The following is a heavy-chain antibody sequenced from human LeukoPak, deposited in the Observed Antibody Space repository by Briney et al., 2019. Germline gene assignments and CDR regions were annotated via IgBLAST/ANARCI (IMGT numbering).Heavy chain of an antibody. D-gene: IGHD3-22*01. V-gene: IGHV3-23*01. CDR1: GFTFSDYS. Sequence: PGGSLRLSCAASGFTFSDYSMNWIRQAPRKGLEWVSAISGSGGSTYYADSVKGRFTISRDNSKNTLYLQMNSLRAEDTAVYYCAKDMVTMIVAVNLDYWGQGTLVTVSS. J-gene: IGHJ4*02. CDR2: ISGSGGST. CDR3: AKDMVTMIVAVNLDY.